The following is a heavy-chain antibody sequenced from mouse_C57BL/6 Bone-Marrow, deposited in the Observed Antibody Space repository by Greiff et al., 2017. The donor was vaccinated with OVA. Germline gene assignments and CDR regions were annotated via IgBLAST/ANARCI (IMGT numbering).Heavy chain of an antibody. Sequence: VQLQQSGTVLARPGASVKMSCKTSGYTFTSYWMHWVKQRPGQGLEWIGAIYPGNSDTRYNQKFKGKAKLTADTTASTVYMELSSLTNEDSAVYYCTRWDGYPTWFAYWGQGTLVTVSA. V-gene: IGHV1-5*01. CDR2: IYPGNSDT. J-gene: IGHJ3*01. CDR1: GYTFTSYW. D-gene: IGHD2-3*01. CDR3: TRWDGYPTWFAY.